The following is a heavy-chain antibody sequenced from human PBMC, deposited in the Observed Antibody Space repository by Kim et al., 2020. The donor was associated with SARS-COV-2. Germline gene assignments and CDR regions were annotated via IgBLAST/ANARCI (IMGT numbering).Heavy chain of an antibody. CDR1: GFSFGDYA. V-gene: IGHV3-9*01. D-gene: IGHD6-25*01. Sequence: GGSLRLSCAASGFSFGDYAMHWVRQAPGKGPEWVSGISRNSDSTDYADSTKGRFTISRDNGKNSLYLQMNSLRLDDTALYYCVKDNFFGPAAEGFYYKDVWGNGTTVTVSS. CDR3: VKDNFFGPAAEGFYYKDV. J-gene: IGHJ6*03. CDR2: ISRNSDST.